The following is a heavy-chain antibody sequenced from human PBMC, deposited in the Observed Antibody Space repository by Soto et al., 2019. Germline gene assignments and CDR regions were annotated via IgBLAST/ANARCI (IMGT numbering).Heavy chain of an antibody. J-gene: IGHJ5*02. CDR3: ARVVPGAEAWFGP. Sequence: QVQLVQSGGEVKRPGASVKVSCKTSGYTFSNYGFTWVRQAPGQPLEWLGWTSLYSDRTNYAQKFQGRASMTTDTSTTTAYMELRSLRSDDTAVYYCARVVPGAEAWFGPWGQGTLVTVSS. CDR2: TSLYSDRT. D-gene: IGHD2-2*01. CDR1: GYTFSNYG. V-gene: IGHV1-18*01.